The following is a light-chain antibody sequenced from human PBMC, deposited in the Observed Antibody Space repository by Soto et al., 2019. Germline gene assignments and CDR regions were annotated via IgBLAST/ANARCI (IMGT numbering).Light chain of an antibody. CDR1: QGISNY. CDR3: QKYNSVPLT. V-gene: IGKV1-27*01. J-gene: IGKJ4*01. CDR2: AAS. Sequence: DIQMTQSPSSLSASVGDRVTITCRASQGISNYLAWYQQKPGKVPKLLIYAASTLQSGVPSRFSGSGSGTDFTRTITSLQPEDAATYYCQKYNSVPLTFGGGTKVEIK.